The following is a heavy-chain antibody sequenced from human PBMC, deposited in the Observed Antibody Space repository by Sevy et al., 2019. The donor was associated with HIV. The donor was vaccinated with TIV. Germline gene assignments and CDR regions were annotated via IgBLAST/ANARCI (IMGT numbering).Heavy chain of an antibody. V-gene: IGHV3-7*01. CDR1: GFTFSSHW. J-gene: IGHJ6*02. D-gene: IGHD6-13*01. Sequence: GESLKISCAASGFTFSSHWMSWVRQAPGKGLEWVANIKQDGSDKYYVDSVKGRFTISRDNAKNPLSLQMNSLRAEDTAVYYCARDTGGIGMDVWGQGTTVTVSS. CDR3: ARDTGGIGMDV. CDR2: IKQDGSDK.